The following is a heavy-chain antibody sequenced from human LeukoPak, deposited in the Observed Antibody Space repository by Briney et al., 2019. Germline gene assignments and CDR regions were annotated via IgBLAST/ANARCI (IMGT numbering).Heavy chain of an antibody. CDR2: INPNSGGT. Sequence: ASVKVSCKASGYTFTGYYMHWVRQAPGQGLEWMGWINPNSGGTNYAQKFQGRVTMARDTSISTAYMELSRLRSDDTAVYYCARDVVDTAMVGGYWGQGTLVTVSS. CDR1: GYTFTGYY. J-gene: IGHJ4*02. CDR3: ARDVVDTAMVGGY. V-gene: IGHV1-2*02. D-gene: IGHD5-18*01.